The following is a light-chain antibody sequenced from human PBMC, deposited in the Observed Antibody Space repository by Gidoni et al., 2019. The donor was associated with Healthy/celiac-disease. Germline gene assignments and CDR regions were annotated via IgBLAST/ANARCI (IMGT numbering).Light chain of an antibody. CDR2: MAS. CDR1: QSISSW. J-gene: IGKJ1*01. CDR3: QQYNSYPWT. V-gene: IGKV1-5*03. Sequence: DIQMTQSPSTLSASVGDRVTITCRASQSISSWLAWYQQKPGKAPKLLIYMASSLESGVPSRFSGSGSGTEFTLTISSLQPDDFATYYCQQYNSYPWTFXXXTKVEIK.